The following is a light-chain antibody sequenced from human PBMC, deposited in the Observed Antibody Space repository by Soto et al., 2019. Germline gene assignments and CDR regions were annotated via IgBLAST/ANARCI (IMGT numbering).Light chain of an antibody. J-gene: IGLJ3*02. CDR3: AAWDDSLNAWV. V-gene: IGLV1-44*01. CDR1: SSNIGSNT. Sequence: QAVVTQPPSASGTPGQRVTISCSGSSSNIGSNTVNWYQQLPGTAPKLLTYSNNQRPSGVPDRFSGSKSGTSASLAISGLQSEDEADYYCAAWDDSLNAWVFGGGTKLTVL. CDR2: SNN.